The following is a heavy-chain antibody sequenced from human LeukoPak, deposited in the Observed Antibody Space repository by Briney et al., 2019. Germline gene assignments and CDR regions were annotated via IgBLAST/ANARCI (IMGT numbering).Heavy chain of an antibody. J-gene: IGHJ4*02. V-gene: IGHV4-39*01. D-gene: IGHD5-24*01. CDR1: GGSISSSSYY. CDR3: ARQDDYNFDY. CDR2: IYYSGST. Sequence: SETLSLTCTVSGGSISSSSYYWDWIRQPPGKGLEWIGSIYYSGSTYYNPSLKSRVTISVDTSKKQLSLKPSSVTAADTAVYYCARQDDYNFDYWGQGNQVTVSS.